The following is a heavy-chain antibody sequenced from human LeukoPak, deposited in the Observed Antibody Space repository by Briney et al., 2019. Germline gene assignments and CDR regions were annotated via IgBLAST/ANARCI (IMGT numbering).Heavy chain of an antibody. CDR1: GGSFSGYY. V-gene: IGHV4-34*01. CDR3: ARVGRIFRTHDEYFQH. J-gene: IGHJ1*01. CDR2: INHSGST. D-gene: IGHD2-15*01. Sequence: SETLSLTCAVYGGSFSGYYWSWIRQPPGEGLEWIGEINHSGSTNYNPSLKSRVTISVDTSKNQFSLKLSSLTAADTAVYYCARVGRIFRTHDEYFQHWGQGTLVTVSS.